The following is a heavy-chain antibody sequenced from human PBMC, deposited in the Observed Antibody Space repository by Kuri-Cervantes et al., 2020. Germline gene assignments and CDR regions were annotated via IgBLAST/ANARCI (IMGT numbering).Heavy chain of an antibody. CDR2: ISSSSSYI. J-gene: IGHJ4*02. Sequence: ETLSLTCAASGFTFSSYSMNWVRQAPGKGLEWVSSISSSSSYIYYADSVKGRFTISRDNAKNSLYLQMNSLRAEDTAVYYCARYNVDTLMVFDYWGQGTLVTVSS. CDR3: ARYNVDTLMVFDY. CDR1: GFTFSSYS. V-gene: IGHV3-21*01. D-gene: IGHD5-18*01.